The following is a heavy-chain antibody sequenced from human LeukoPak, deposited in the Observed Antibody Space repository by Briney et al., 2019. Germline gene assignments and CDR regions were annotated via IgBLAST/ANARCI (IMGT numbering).Heavy chain of an antibody. CDR3: AGMRWLQTCFDY. D-gene: IGHD5-24*01. CDR1: GFTFSGSA. CDR2: IRSKANSYAT. J-gene: IGHJ4*02. Sequence: GGSLRLSCAASGFTFSGSAMHWVRQASGKGLEWVGRIRSKANSYATAYAASVKGRFTISRDDSKNTAYLQMNSLKTEDTAVYYCAGMRWLQTCFDYWGQGTLVTVSS. V-gene: IGHV3-73*01.